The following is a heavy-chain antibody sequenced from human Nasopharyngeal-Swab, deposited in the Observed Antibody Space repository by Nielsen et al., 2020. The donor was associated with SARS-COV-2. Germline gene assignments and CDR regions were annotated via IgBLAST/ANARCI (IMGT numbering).Heavy chain of an antibody. V-gene: IGHV3-30*18. Sequence: GESLKISCAASGLTFSSYGMHWVRQAPGKGLEWVAVISYDGSNKYYADSVKGRFTISRDNSKNTLYLQMNSLRAEDTAVYYCAKDESGYYYDSSGYIDYWGQGTLVTVSS. CDR3: AKDESGYYYDSSGYIDY. D-gene: IGHD3-22*01. CDR1: GLTFSSYG. J-gene: IGHJ4*02. CDR2: ISYDGSNK.